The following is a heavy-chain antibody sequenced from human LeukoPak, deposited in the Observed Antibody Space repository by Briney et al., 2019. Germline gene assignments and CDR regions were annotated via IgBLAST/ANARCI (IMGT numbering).Heavy chain of an antibody. D-gene: IGHD3-22*01. CDR3: ASLTYYYDSSGYYYLDYFDY. J-gene: IGHJ4*02. V-gene: IGHV4-34*01. CDR1: GGSIGSYY. Sequence: PSETLSLTCTVSGGSIGSYYWSWIRQPPGKGLEWIGEINHSGSTNYNPSLKSRVTISVDTSKNQFSLKLSSVTAADTAVYYCASLTYYYDSSGYYYLDYFDYWGQGTLVTVSS. CDR2: INHSGST.